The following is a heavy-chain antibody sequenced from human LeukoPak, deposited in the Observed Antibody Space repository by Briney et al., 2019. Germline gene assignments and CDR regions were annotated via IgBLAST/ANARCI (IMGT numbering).Heavy chain of an antibody. CDR2: INHSGST. Sequence: PSETLSLTCAVFGGSFSGYSLSWIRQSPGKGLEWIGEINHSGSTNYKPSLKSRVTISVDTSKNQFSLKLSSVTAADTAVYYCARLIGSVDAFDLWGQGTLVTVSS. CDR3: ARLIGSVDAFDL. J-gene: IGHJ3*01. CDR1: GGSFSGYS. D-gene: IGHD3-10*01. V-gene: IGHV4-34*01.